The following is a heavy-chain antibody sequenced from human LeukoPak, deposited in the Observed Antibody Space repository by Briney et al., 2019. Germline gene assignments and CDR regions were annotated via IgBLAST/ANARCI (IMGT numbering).Heavy chain of an antibody. CDR3: ARHESDYGDYSTFDS. V-gene: IGHV4-59*08. D-gene: IGHD4-17*01. Sequence: ASETLSLTGTVSGGSMSSYYWSWIRQPPGKGLQWIGYIFYSGSINYNPSLKSRVTISVDTSKNQFSLKLSSVTAADTAVYYCARHESDYGDYSTFDSWGQGTLVTVSS. CDR2: IFYSGSI. CDR1: GGSMSSYY. J-gene: IGHJ4*02.